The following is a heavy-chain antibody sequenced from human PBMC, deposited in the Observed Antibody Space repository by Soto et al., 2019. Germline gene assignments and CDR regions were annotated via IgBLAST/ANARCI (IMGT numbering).Heavy chain of an antibody. J-gene: IGHJ4*02. CDR1: GASVSSGSQY. Sequence: SETLSLTCSVSGASVSSGSQYWSWSRQSPGKGLEWIGFIYYSGSTNYNPSLKSRVTISVDTSKNHFPLKVSSVTAADTAVYYCAGEGDYYGSSGYADGFIFDYWGQGTLVTVSS. V-gene: IGHV4-61*01. CDR2: IYYSGST. D-gene: IGHD3-22*01. CDR3: AGEGDYYGSSGYADGFIFDY.